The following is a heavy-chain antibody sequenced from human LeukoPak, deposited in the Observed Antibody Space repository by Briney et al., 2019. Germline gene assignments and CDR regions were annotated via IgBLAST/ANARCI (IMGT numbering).Heavy chain of an antibody. V-gene: IGHV1-18*01. CDR3: ARESSGYDSLDY. D-gene: IGHD5-12*01. J-gene: IGHJ4*02. Sequence: ASVKVSCKASGYTFTSYGISWVRQAPGQGLEWMGWISAYNGNTNYAQKLQGRVTMTTDTSTSTAYMELSSLRSEDTAVYYCARESSGYDSLDYWGQGTLVTVSS. CDR1: GYTFTSYG. CDR2: ISAYNGNT.